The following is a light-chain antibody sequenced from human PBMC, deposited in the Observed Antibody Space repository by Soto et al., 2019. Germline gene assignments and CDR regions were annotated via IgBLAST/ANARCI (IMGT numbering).Light chain of an antibody. CDR1: SSNVGNNF. Sequence: QSVLTQPPSMSAAPGQKVTISCSGSSSNVGNNFVSWYQQFPGTAPKLLIFDNNQRPSGIPDRFFGSKSGTSATLAITGPQTGDEAVYYCGTWDTKLSAVVFGGGTKLTVL. J-gene: IGLJ2*01. CDR3: GTWDTKLSAVV. CDR2: DNN. V-gene: IGLV1-51*01.